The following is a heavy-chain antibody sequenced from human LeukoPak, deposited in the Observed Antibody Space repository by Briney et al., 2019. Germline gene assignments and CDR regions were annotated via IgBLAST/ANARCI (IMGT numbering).Heavy chain of an antibody. CDR1: GFSLSTSGVG. J-gene: IGHJ5*02. CDR3: AHAKSPQQLVLSWFDP. CDR2: IYWDDDK. V-gene: IGHV2-5*02. D-gene: IGHD6-13*01. Sequence: SGPTLVNPTQTLTLTCTFSGFSLSTSGVGVGWIRQPPGRALEWLALIYWDDDKRFSPSLKSRLTITKDTSKNQVVLTMTNMDPVDTATCYCAHAKSPQQLVLSWFDPWGQGTLVTVSS.